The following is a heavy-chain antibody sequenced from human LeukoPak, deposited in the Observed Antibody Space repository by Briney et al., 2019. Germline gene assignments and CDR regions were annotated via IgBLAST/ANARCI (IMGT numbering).Heavy chain of an antibody. CDR1: GFTFSSYE. V-gene: IGHV3-48*03. CDR2: IASGGGANR. D-gene: IGHD2/OR15-2a*01. CDR3: ARIGTTTRGPAGLDV. J-gene: IGHJ6*02. Sequence: GGSLRLSCAASGFTFSSYEMNWVRQAPGKGLEWVSYIASGGGANRFYSESVKGGFTISRDNAKNSLCLHMNSLRAEDTGVYYCARIGTTTRGPAGLDVWGQGTTVTVSS.